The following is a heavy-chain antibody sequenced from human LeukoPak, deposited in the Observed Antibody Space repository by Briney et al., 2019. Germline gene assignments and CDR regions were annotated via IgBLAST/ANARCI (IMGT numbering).Heavy chain of an antibody. V-gene: IGHV4-31*03. J-gene: IGHJ6*02. D-gene: IGHD3-10*01. Sequence: SETLSLTCTVSGGSISSGGYYWSWIRQHPGKGLEWIGYIYYSGSTYYNPSLKSRVTISVDTSKNQFSLKLSSVTAADTAVYYCASYLPSYYYGSGSYYKGYYYGMDVWGQGTTVTVSS. CDR2: IYYSGST. CDR3: ASYLPSYYYGSGSYYKGYYYGMDV. CDR1: GGSISSGGYY.